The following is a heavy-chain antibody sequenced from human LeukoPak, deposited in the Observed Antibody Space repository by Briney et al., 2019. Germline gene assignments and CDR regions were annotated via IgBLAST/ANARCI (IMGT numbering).Heavy chain of an antibody. CDR2: ISYDGSNK. CDR1: GFTFSSYA. CDR3: GSPCSTSCYEDTVVDV. D-gene: IGHD2-2*01. V-gene: IGHV3-30-3*01. J-gene: IGHJ6*02. Sequence: PGGSLRLSCAASGFTFSSYAMHWVRQAPGKGLEWVAVISYDGSNKYYADSVKGRFTISRDNSKSTLYLQMNSLRAEDTAVYYCGSPCSTSCYEDTVVDVWGQGTTVTVSS.